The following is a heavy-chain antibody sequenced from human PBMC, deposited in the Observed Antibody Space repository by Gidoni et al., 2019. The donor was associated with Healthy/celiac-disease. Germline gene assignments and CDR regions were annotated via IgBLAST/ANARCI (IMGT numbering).Heavy chain of an antibody. V-gene: IGHV3-11*01. CDR2: ISSSGSTI. CDR3: ARDILTIFGVVTVLHYYGMDV. CDR1: GFTFSDYS. J-gene: IGHJ6*02. Sequence: QVQLVESGGGLVKPGGSLRRPCAASGFTFSDYSLSWIRQAPGKGLEWVSYISSSGSTIYYADSVKGRFTISRDNAKNSLYLQMNSLRAEDTAVYYCARDILTIFGVVTVLHYYGMDVWGQGTTVTVSS. D-gene: IGHD3-3*01.